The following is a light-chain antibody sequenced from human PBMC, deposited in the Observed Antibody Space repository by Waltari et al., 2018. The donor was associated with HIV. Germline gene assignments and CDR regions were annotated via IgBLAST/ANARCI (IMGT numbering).Light chain of an antibody. CDR2: DVS. V-gene: IGLV2-14*03. CDR3: SSYSSSTALVV. J-gene: IGLJ2*01. CDR1: SRDVGGYRY. Sequence: QSALTQPASVSGAPGQSITISCTGTSRDVGGYRYVSWYQQHPGKAPKLMIFDVSNLPSGVSNRFSGSKSGHTASLTISGLQAEAEAHYFCSSYSSSTALVVFGGGTKVTVL.